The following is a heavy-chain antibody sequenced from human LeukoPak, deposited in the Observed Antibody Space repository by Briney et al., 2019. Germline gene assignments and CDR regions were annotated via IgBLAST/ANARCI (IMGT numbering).Heavy chain of an antibody. CDR2: IKSDETST. Sequence: PGGSLRLSCAASGFTFNKDWMHWVRQVPGKGLVWVSCIKSDETSTAYADSVRGRFTISRDNAKNMLYLQMNSLRAEDTAVYYCARDLGHCSGGSCHPVAFDIWGQGTMVTVSS. CDR3: ARDLGHCSGGSCHPVAFDI. D-gene: IGHD2-15*01. CDR1: GFTFNKDW. J-gene: IGHJ3*02. V-gene: IGHV3-74*01.